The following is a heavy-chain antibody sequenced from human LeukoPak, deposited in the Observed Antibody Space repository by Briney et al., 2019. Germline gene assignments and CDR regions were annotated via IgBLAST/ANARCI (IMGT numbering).Heavy chain of an antibody. D-gene: IGHD3-16*02. CDR3: ARGNDYVWGSYRGFGY. CDR1: GFTFSSYG. Sequence: GGSLRLSCAASGFTFSSYGMHWVRQAPGKGLEWVAVISYDGSNKYYADSVKGRFTISRDNSKNTLYLQMNSLRAEDTAVYYCARGNDYVWGSYRGFGYWGQGTLVTVSS. CDR2: ISYDGSNK. J-gene: IGHJ4*02. V-gene: IGHV3-30*03.